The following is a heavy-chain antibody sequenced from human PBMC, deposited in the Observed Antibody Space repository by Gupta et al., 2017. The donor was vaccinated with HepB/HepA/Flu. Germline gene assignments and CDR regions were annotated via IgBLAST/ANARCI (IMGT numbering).Heavy chain of an antibody. CDR1: GGSFRGYY. D-gene: IGHD3-22*01. J-gene: IGHJ5*02. Sequence: QVQLQQWGAGLLKPSETLSLTCAVYGGSFRGYYWSWIRQPPGKGLEWIGEINQSGSTNYNPSLKSRVTISVDTSKNQFSLQLSSVTAADTAVYYCARGAVVVIRLPWWFDPWGQGTLVTVSS. V-gene: IGHV4-34*01. CDR3: ARGAVVVIRLPWWFDP. CDR2: INQSGST.